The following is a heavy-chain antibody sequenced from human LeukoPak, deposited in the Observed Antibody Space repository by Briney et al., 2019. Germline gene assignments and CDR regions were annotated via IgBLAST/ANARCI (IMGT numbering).Heavy chain of an antibody. J-gene: IGHJ4*02. CDR3: AREEGGSYYYFDY. CDR1: GYTFTIYG. CDR2: ISAYNGNT. Sequence: AAVTVSFKCSGYTFTIYGISWVRQAPGQGLEWMGWISAYNGNTNYAQKLQGRVTMTTDTSTSTAYMELRSLRSDDTAVYYCAREEGGSYYYFDYWGQGTLVTVSS. V-gene: IGHV1-18*01. D-gene: IGHD1-26*01.